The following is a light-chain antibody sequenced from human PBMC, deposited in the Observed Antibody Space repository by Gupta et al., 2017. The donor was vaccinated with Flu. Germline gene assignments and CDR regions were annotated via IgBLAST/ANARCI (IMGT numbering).Light chain of an antibody. V-gene: IGLV3-25*03. J-gene: IGLJ2*01. CDR1: ALPKQF. CDR3: QSVDSGESYVV. CDR2: KDT. Sequence: GDALPKQFAYWYHQVPDQTPFLLIYKDTERPSKLPARFSGSSSGTRATLTISAVQAEDEADYYYQSVDSGESYVVFGGGTKLTVL.